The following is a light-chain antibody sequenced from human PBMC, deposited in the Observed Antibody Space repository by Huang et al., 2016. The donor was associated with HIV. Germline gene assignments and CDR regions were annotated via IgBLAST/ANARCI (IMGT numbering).Light chain of an antibody. CDR1: QSVSRY. J-gene: IGKJ4*01. Sequence: EIVLTQSPAILSLSPGERATLSCRASQSVSRYLAWYQQKPGQAPRLLIYDASSRAPGIPARFSGTGSGTDFTLTISSLESEDFAVYFCQQRSNWPPTITFGGGTKVEIK. CDR2: DAS. CDR3: QQRSNWPPTIT. V-gene: IGKV3-11*01.